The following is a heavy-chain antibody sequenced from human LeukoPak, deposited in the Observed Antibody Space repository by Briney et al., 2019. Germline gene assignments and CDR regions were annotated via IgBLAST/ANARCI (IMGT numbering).Heavy chain of an antibody. CDR1: GFSVSNNY. J-gene: IGHJ4*02. CDR2: ISGSGGST. CDR3: AKRTGYDFWSGYYHFDY. D-gene: IGHD3-3*01. V-gene: IGHV3-23*01. Sequence: PGGSLRLSCAASGFSVSNNYMSWVRQAPGKGLEWVSAISGSGGSTYYADSVKGRFTISRDNSKNTLYLQMNSLRAEDTAVYYCAKRTGYDFWSGYYHFDYWGQGTLVTVSS.